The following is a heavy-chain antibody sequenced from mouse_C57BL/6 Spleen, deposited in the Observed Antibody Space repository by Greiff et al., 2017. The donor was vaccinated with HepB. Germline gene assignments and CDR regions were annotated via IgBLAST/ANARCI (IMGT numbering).Heavy chain of an antibody. CDR3: TRSPYYYGSSPYWYFDV. CDR2: IDPETGGT. D-gene: IGHD1-1*01. CDR1: GYTFTDYE. J-gene: IGHJ1*03. V-gene: IGHV1-15*01. Sequence: QVQLQQSGAELVRPGASVTLSCKASGYTFTDYEMHWVKQTPVHGLEWIGAIDPETGGTAYNQKFKGKAILTADKSSSTAYMELRSLTSEDSAVYYCTRSPYYYGSSPYWYFDVWGTGTTVTVSS.